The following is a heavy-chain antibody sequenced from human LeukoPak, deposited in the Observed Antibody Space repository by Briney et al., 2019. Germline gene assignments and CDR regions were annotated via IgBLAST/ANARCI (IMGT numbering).Heavy chain of an antibody. CDR3: ARDPGGYYFDY. CDR2: IYYSGST. V-gene: IGHV4-31*03. J-gene: IGHJ4*02. CDR1: GGSISSGGYY. D-gene: IGHD3-16*01. Sequence: PSETLSLTCTVPGGSISSGGYYWSWIRQHPGKGLEWIGYIYYSGSTYCNPSLKSRVTISVDTSKNQFSLKLSSVTAADTAVYYCARDPGGYYFDYWGQGTLVTVSS.